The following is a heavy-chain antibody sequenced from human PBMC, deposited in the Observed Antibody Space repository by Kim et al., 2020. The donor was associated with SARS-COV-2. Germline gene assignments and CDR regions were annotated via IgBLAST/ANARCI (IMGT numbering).Heavy chain of an antibody. J-gene: IGHJ5*01. CDR3: AKEIPTDNW. V-gene: IGHV3-23*01. CDR1: GFPFSAYA. Sequence: GGSLRLSCVASGFPFSAYAMTWVRQAPGKGLEWVSGVGANGLGTFNADSVKGRFTISRDNSRDTLYLQMNSLRDEDTAIYYCAKEIPTDNW. CDR2: VGANGLGT.